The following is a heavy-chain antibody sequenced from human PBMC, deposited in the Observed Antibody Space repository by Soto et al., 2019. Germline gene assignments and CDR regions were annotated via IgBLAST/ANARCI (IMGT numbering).Heavy chain of an antibody. Sequence: VGSLRLSCAASGFTFSSYWMSWVRQAPVKGLEWVANIKQDGSEKYYVDSLKGRFTISRDNAKNSLYLQMNSLRAEDTAVYYCARDPFWGSYRSDPGPDDYWGQGTLVTVSS. CDR2: IKQDGSEK. CDR1: GFTFSSYW. J-gene: IGHJ4*02. CDR3: ARDPFWGSYRSDPGPDDY. V-gene: IGHV3-7*03. D-gene: IGHD3-16*02.